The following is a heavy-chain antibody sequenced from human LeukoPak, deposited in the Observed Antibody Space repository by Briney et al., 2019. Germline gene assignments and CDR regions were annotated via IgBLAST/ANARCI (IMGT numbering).Heavy chain of an antibody. D-gene: IGHD4-17*01. CDR2: ISSSSGYI. CDR1: GFTFSSYS. J-gene: IGHJ3*02. Sequence: GGSLRLSCAASGFTFSSYSMTLVRQAPGKGLEWVSSISSSSGYIYYADSVKGRFTISRDNAKNSLYLQMNSLRAEDTAVYYCAKGMTTVTTSEDAFDIWGQGTMVTVSS. V-gene: IGHV3-21*01. CDR3: AKGMTTVTTSEDAFDI.